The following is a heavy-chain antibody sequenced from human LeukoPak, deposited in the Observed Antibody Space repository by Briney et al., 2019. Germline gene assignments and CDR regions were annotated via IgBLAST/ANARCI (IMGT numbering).Heavy chain of an antibody. CDR3: ARKHLQQWLTRGDY. V-gene: IGHV3-33*01. Sequence: PGGSLRLSCAASGFTFSSYGMHWVRQAPGKGLEWVAVIWYDGSNKYYADSVKGRFTIARDNSKKMLYLQMNSPRAEKTAVYYGARKHLQQWLTRGDYWGQETLVTDSS. CDR1: GFTFSSYG. D-gene: IGHD6-19*01. J-gene: IGHJ4*02. CDR2: IWYDGSNK.